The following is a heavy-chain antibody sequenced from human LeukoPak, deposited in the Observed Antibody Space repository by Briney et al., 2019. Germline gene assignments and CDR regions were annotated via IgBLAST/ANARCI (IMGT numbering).Heavy chain of an antibody. CDR3: ARETGYQGTYNY. J-gene: IGHJ4*02. Sequence: PGGSLRLXXXXXXFXFSSYSMNWVRQAPGKGLEWVSSISSSSSYIYYADSVKGRFTISRDNAKNSLYLQMNSLRAEDTAVYYCARETGYQGTYNYWGQGTLVTVSS. D-gene: IGHD5-12*01. CDR2: ISSSSSYI. V-gene: IGHV3-21*01. CDR1: XFXFSSYS.